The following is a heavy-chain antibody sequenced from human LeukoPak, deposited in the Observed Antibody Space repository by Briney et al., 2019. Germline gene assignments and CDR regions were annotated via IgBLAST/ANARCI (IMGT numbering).Heavy chain of an antibody. CDR2: INPNSGGT. Sequence: ASVKVSCKASGYTFTGYYMHWVRQAPGQGLEWMGWINPNSGGTNYAQTFQGRVTMTRDTSISTPYMDMSRLRSDDTAVYYCAREVDYAGFDYWGQGTLVTVSS. J-gene: IGHJ4*02. CDR3: AREVDYAGFDY. D-gene: IGHD4-17*01. CDR1: GYTFTGYY. V-gene: IGHV1-2*02.